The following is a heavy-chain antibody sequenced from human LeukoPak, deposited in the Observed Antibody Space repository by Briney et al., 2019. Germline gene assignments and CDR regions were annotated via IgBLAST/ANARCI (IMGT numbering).Heavy chain of an antibody. CDR3: AKCSTSAYTTGWCNWIDP. D-gene: IGHD6-19*01. J-gene: IGHJ5*02. CDR1: GGSISSSIYY. CDR2: IYHSGST. V-gene: IGHV4-39*01. Sequence: SETLSLTCTVSGGSISSSIYYWGWIRQPPGKGLEWIGTIYHSGSTYYNPSLKSRVTISVDTSKNQFSLKLSSVTAADTAVYYCAKCSTSAYTTGWCNWIDPWGQGTLVTVSS.